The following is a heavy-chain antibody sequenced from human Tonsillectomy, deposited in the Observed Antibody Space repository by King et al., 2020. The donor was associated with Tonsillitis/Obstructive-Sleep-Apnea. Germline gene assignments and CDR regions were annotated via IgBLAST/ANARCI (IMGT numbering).Heavy chain of an antibody. CDR2: IKSKTEGGTT. CDR1: GFTFSNAW. V-gene: IGHV3-15*01. D-gene: IGHD3-10*01. Sequence: VQLVESGGGLVKPGGSLRLSCAASGFTFSNAWMSWVRQAPGKGLEWVGRIKSKTEGGTTDYAAPVKGRFTISRDDSKNTLYLQMHSLKTEDTAMYYCTTPWLGEFSGAFDIWGQGTMVTVSS. CDR3: TTPWLGEFSGAFDI. J-gene: IGHJ3*02.